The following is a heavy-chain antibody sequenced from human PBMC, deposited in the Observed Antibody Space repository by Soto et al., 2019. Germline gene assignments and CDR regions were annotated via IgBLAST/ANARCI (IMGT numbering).Heavy chain of an antibody. Sequence: PDGSRIRPGADSGFTFGSYGMHLARQAPGKGLEWVSSITSGGNYMYYADSVKGRFTISRDNAKNSLYLPMSNLRAEDTAVYSRASDGHYGGPGGSNSDSWGRGSLVSGAS. D-gene: IGHD4-17*01. CDR2: ITSGGNYM. CDR3: ASDGHYGGPGGSNSDS. CDR1: GFTFGSYG. V-gene: IGHV3-21*01. J-gene: IGHJ4*01.